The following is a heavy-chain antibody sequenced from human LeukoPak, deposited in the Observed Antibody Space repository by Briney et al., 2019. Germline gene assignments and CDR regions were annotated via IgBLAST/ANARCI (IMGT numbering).Heavy chain of an antibody. J-gene: IGHJ1*01. CDR3: ARVYSSGSRAFQH. CDR2: IYYSGST. V-gene: IGHV4-61*10. Sequence: SETLSLTCTVSGGSVTRGAYSWTWIRQPVGKGLEWIGRIYYSGSTYYNPSLKSRVTISVDTSKNQFSPKLSSVTAADTAVYYCARVYSSGSRAFQHWGQGTLVTVSS. CDR1: GGSVTRGAYS. D-gene: IGHD6-19*01.